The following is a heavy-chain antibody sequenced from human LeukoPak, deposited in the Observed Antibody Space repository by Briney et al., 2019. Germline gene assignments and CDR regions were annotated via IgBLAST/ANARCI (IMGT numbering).Heavy chain of an antibody. CDR1: GFTFSSYA. Sequence: GGSLRLSCTASGFTFSSYAMNWVRQAPGKGLEWVSAISGSGSSTYYADSVKGRFTISRDNSKNTLYLQMNSLRAEDTAVYYCARSGSNYYYHYMDVWGKGTTVTVSS. J-gene: IGHJ6*03. D-gene: IGHD5-12*01. CDR2: ISGSGSST. CDR3: ARSGSNYYYHYMDV. V-gene: IGHV3-23*01.